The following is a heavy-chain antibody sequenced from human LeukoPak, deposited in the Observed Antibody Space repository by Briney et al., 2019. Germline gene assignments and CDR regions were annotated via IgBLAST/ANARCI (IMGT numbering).Heavy chain of an antibody. J-gene: IGHJ4*02. D-gene: IGHD1-26*01. V-gene: IGHV3-21*05. Sequence: GGSLRLSCAASGFTFSSYSMNWVRQAPGKGLEWVSYISSSSSYIYYADSVKGRFTISRDNAKNSLYLQMNSLRAEDTAVYYCARDRWELLRSYDYWGQGTLVTVSS. CDR3: ARDRWELLRSYDY. CDR2: ISSSSSYI. CDR1: GFTFSSYS.